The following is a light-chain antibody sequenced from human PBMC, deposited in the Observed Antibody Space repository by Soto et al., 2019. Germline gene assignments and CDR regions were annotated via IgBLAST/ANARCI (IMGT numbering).Light chain of an antibody. Sequence: EIVMTQSPATLSGSPGERATLSGRASHSFDRNLAWYQQKPGQAPRLLIYGASTRATGVPARFSGSGSGTEFTLTISSLQSEDFAVYYCQQYNDWPSMYTFGQGTKLEMK. J-gene: IGKJ2*01. CDR3: QQYNDWPSMYT. V-gene: IGKV3-15*01. CDR1: HSFDRN. CDR2: GAS.